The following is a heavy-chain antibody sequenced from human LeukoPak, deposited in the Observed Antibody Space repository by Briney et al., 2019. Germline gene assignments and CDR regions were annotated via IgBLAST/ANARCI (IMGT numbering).Heavy chain of an antibody. D-gene: IGHD6-13*01. CDR2: IYYSGST. J-gene: IGHJ6*03. CDR1: GYSISSGYY. CDR3: ARVAAAGSYYYYMDV. V-gene: IGHV4-38-2*02. Sequence: SETLSLTCTVSGYSISSGYYWGWIRQPPGKGLEWIGSIYYSGSTYYNPSLKSRVTISVDTSKNQFSLKLSSVTAADTAVYYCARVAAAGSYYYYMDVWGKGTTVTVSS.